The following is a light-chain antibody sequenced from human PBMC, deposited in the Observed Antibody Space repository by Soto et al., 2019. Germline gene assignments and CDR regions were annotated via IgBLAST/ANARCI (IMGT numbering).Light chain of an antibody. CDR2: GAS. CDR3: QQYGSSPPVT. V-gene: IGKV3-20*01. Sequence: EIVLTQSPGTLSLSPGERATLSCRASQSVSSSYLAWYQQKPGQAPRLLIYGASSRATGIPDRFSGSGSGTDFTLTISRLEPEVFAVYYCQQYGSSPPVTFGGGTKVEIK. CDR1: QSVSSSY. J-gene: IGKJ4*01.